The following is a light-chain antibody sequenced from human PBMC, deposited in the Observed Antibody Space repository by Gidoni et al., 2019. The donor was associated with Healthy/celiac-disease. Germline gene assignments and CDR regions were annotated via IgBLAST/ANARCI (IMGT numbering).Light chain of an antibody. CDR2: KAS. V-gene: IGKV1-5*03. CDR3: QQYNSYPWT. J-gene: IGKJ1*01. Sequence: DIQMTQSPSTLSASVGDRVTITCRASQSISSWLAWYQQKPGKAPKLLIYKASSLKSGVPSRFSDSGSGTEFTLTISSLQPDDFATYYCQQYNSYPWTFGQGTKVEIK. CDR1: QSISSW.